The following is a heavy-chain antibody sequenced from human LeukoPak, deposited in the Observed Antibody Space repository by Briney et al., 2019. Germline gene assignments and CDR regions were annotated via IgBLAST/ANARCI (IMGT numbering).Heavy chain of an antibody. D-gene: IGHD3-10*01. CDR2: ISYDGSNK. CDR1: GFTFSSHG. J-gene: IGHJ6*04. CDR3: APRREYNYVSYGLDV. V-gene: IGHV3-30*03. Sequence: GRSLRLSCVGSGFTFSSHGMHWVRQAPGKGLEWVALISYDGSNKDFADSVKGRFTISRDNSKNTLYLQMNSLRAEDTAVYYCAPRREYNYVSYGLDVWGKGPTVSVSS.